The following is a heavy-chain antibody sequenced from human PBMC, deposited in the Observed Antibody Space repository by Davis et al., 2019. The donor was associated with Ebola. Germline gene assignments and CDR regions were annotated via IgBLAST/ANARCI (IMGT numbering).Heavy chain of an antibody. J-gene: IGHJ3*02. CDR2: IYYSRTT. CDR3: ARQWAVYHAFDI. V-gene: IGHV4-30-2*01. CDR1: GGSISGSAYS. Sequence: PSETLSLTCAVSGGSISGSAYSWSWIRQPPGKGLEWIGHIYYSRTTYYNPSLKSRVTISIDRPKIQFSLKLTSVTAADTAVYYCARQWAVYHAFDIWGQGAMVTVSS. D-gene: IGHD2-8*01.